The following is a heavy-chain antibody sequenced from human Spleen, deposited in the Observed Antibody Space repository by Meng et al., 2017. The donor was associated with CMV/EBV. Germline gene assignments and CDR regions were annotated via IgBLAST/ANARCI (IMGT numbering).Heavy chain of an antibody. CDR1: GGTFSGYY. Sequence: GSLRLSCAVYGGTFSGYYWNWIRQPPGKGLEWIGEINHSGSTNYNPSLKSRVTISVDTSKNQFSLKVTSVTAADTAVYYCARALCSSCPLVDYWGQGTLVTVS. CDR2: INHSGST. D-gene: IGHD6-13*01. CDR3: ARALCSSCPLVDY. J-gene: IGHJ4*02. V-gene: IGHV4-34*01.